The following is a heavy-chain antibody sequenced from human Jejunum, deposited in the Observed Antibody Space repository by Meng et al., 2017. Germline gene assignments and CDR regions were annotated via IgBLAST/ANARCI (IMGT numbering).Heavy chain of an antibody. J-gene: IGHJ4*02. D-gene: IGHD1/OR15-1a*01. CDR1: GGSVSTTGW. CDR2: ISRSGRA. CDR3: ARDPRTNWASRFFDN. V-gene: IGHV4-4*02. Sequence: VQLQASCPGRGRPSGALSLTWAVSGGSVSTTGWWSWVRQPPGKGLEWIGEISRSGRANYNPSLKGRVTISLDRSMNLFSLKLDSVTAADAAVYYCARDPRTNWASRFFDNWGQGTLVTVSS.